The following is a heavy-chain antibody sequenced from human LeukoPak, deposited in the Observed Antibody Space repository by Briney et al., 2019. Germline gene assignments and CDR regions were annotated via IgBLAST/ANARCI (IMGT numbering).Heavy chain of an antibody. J-gene: IGHJ4*02. V-gene: IGHV3-30-3*01. CDR1: GFTFSSYA. CDR2: ISYDGSNK. Sequence: GGFLRLSCAASGFTFSSYAMHWVRQAPGKGLEWVAVISYDGSNKYYADSVKGRFTISRDNSKNTLYLQMNSLRAEDTAVYYCARVRGKAAAEIPGYWGQGTLVTVSS. CDR3: ARVRGKAAAEIPGY. D-gene: IGHD6-13*01.